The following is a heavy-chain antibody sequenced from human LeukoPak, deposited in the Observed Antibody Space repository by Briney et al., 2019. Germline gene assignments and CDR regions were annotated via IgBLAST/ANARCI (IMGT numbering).Heavy chain of an antibody. CDR2: ISGFNGHT. Sequence: ASVKVSCKASGYRFTSFGISWVRQAPGQGLEWMGWISGFNGHTKDTQKLQGRVTMTTDTSTNTAYMELRSLRSDDTAVYYCARDLAVRSYYYGMDVWGQGTTVTVSS. D-gene: IGHD3-3*01. CDR1: GYRFTSFG. V-gene: IGHV1-18*01. CDR3: ARDLAVRSYYYGMDV. J-gene: IGHJ6*02.